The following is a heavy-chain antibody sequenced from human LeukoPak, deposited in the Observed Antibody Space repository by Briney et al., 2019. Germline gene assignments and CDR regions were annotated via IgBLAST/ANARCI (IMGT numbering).Heavy chain of an antibody. J-gene: IGHJ5*02. CDR2: FDPEDGET. Sequence: ASVKVSCKVSGYTLTELSMHWVRQAPGKGLEWMGGFDPEDGETIYAQKFQGRVTMTEDTSTDTAYMELSSLRSEDTAVYYCATRQVIGSGNFRTYFNWFDPWGQGTLVTVSS. CDR1: GYTLTELS. D-gene: IGHD3-10*01. V-gene: IGHV1-24*01. CDR3: ATRQVIGSGNFRTYFNWFDP.